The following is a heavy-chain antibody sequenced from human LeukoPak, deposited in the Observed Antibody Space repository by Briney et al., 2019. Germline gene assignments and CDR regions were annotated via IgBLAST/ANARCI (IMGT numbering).Heavy chain of an antibody. CDR1: GVTFSDYW. J-gene: IGHJ4*02. CDR2: ITPDGNTK. V-gene: IGHV3-74*01. Sequence: GGSLRLSCAVSGVTFSDYWMHWVRQSPGKGLEWVSRITPDGNTKDYADAAKGRFGISRDNAKNTVYLQMNSLRAEDTAVYFCARALVDQFGRGVWGQGTLVTVSS. CDR3: ARALVDQFGRGV. D-gene: IGHD3-10*01.